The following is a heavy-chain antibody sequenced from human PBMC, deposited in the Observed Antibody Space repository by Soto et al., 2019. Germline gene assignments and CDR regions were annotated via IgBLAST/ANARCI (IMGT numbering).Heavy chain of an antibody. Sequence: TGGSLRLSCEVSGFSIGGNPISWVRQAPGQGLEWVASIHTVGSTYYADSVQGRLTISRDNSKNTLFLQMNSLRVGDTAIYFCARGLSDDSWGRGTLVTVSS. CDR2: IHTVGST. CDR1: GFSIGGNP. CDR3: ARGLSDDS. D-gene: IGHD3-3*02. V-gene: IGHV3-53*01. J-gene: IGHJ4*02.